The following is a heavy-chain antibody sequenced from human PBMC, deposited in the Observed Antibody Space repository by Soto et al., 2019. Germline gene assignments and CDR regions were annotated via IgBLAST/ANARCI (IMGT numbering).Heavy chain of an antibody. CDR2: IYYSGST. CDR1: GGSISSSSYY. J-gene: IGHJ5*02. V-gene: IGHV4-39*01. Sequence: QLQLQESGPGLVKPSETLSLTCTVSGGSISSSSYYWGWIRQPPGKGLEWIGSIYYSGSTYYNPSLKSRVTISVDTSKNQFSLKLSSVTAADTAVYYCATGYSSRWMYNWFDPWGQGTLVTVSS. D-gene: IGHD6-13*01. CDR3: ATGYSSRWMYNWFDP.